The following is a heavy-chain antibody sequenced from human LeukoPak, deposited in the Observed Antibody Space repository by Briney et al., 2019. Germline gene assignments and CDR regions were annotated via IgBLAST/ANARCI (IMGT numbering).Heavy chain of an antibody. CDR3: TTDLYYDSSGYYYGGFNAFDI. V-gene: IGHV3-15*01. D-gene: IGHD3-22*01. J-gene: IGHJ3*02. CDR1: GFTFIHAW. CDR2: IKSKTDGGTT. Sequence: GGSLRHSCAASGFTFIHAWMSWVRQAPWKGLEWVGRIKSKTDGGTTDYAAPVKGRFTISRDDSKNTMYLQMNSLKTEDTDVYYCTTDLYYDSSGYYYGGFNAFDIWGQGTMVTVSS.